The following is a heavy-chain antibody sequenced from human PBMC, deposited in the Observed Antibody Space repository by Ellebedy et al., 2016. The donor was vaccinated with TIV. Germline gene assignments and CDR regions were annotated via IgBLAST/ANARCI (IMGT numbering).Heavy chain of an antibody. Sequence: LRLSCAVYGGSISSGGYSWSWIRQPPGKGLEWIGYIYHSGSTYYNPSLKSRVTISVDTSKNQFSLKLSSVTAADTAVYYCARHPQLRWKDYWGQGTLVTVSS. CDR1: GGSISSGGYS. CDR3: ARHPQLRWKDY. CDR2: IYHSGST. V-gene: IGHV4-30-2*03. J-gene: IGHJ4*02. D-gene: IGHD4-23*01.